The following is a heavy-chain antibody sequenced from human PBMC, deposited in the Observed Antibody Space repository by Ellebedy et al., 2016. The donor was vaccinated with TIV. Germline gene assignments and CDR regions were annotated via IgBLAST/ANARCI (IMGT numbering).Heavy chain of an antibody. D-gene: IGHD2/OR15-2a*01. CDR2: IYHSGST. J-gene: IGHJ3*02. CDR3: ATFRNLDGFDI. CDR1: GYSISTGSY. V-gene: IGHV4-38-2*01. Sequence: SETLSLTCAVSGYSISTGSYWGWIRQPPGKGLEWIGSIYHSGSTYYNPSLKRRVSISMDPSRNQFSLRLSSVTAADTARFYCATFRNLDGFDIWGQGTMVTVSS.